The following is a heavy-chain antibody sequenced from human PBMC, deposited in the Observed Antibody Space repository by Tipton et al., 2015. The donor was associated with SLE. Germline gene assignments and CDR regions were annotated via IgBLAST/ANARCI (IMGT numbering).Heavy chain of an antibody. CDR1: GGSISSSSYY. D-gene: IGHD3-10*01. Sequence: TLSLTCTVSGGSISSSSYYWGWIRQPPGKGLEWIGSIYHSGSTYYNPSLKSRVTISVDTSKNQFSLKLSSVTAADTAVYYCAKSMVRGVDAFDIWGQGTMVTVSS. CDR3: AKSMVRGVDAFDI. J-gene: IGHJ3*02. CDR2: IYHSGST. V-gene: IGHV4-39*07.